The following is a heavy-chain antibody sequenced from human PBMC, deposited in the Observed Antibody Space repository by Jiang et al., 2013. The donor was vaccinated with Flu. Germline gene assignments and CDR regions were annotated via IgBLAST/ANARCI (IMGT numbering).Heavy chain of an antibody. CDR1: GESLSDDF. CDR3: ARYRSPLHYYDSGFHRTQAFDI. V-gene: IGHV4-34*01. Sequence: LLKPSETLSLTCAVYGESLSDDFWTWIRQPPGKGLEWIGEINRSGSTNYNPSLESRVTISVDTSRNQFSLKVTSVTAADTAFYYCARYRSPLHYYDSGFHRTQAFDIWGQGTMVTVSS. J-gene: IGHJ3*02. D-gene: IGHD3-22*01. CDR2: INRSGST.